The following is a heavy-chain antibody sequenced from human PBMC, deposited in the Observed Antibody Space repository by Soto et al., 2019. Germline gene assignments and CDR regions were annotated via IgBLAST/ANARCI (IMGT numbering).Heavy chain of an antibody. CDR2: INAGNGNT. J-gene: IGHJ6*02. V-gene: IGHV1-3*01. Sequence: ASVKVSCKASGYTFTSYAMHWVRQAPGQRLGWMGWINAGNGNTKYSQKFQGRVTITRDTSASTAYMELSSLRSEDTAVYYCASSIPFWSGYYVYYYYGMDVWGQGTTVTVSS. CDR1: GYTFTSYA. CDR3: ASSIPFWSGYYVYYYYGMDV. D-gene: IGHD3-3*01.